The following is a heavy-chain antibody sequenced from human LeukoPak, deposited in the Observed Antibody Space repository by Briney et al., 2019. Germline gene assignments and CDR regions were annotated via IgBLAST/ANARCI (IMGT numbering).Heavy chain of an antibody. Sequence: PSETLSLTCTVSGGSISSSSYYWGWIRQPPGKGLEWIGSIYYSGSTYYNPSLESRVTISVDTSKNQFSLKLSSVTAADTAVYYCARPHYCTNGVCYIFDYWGQGTLVTVSS. CDR3: ARPHYCTNGVCYIFDY. CDR2: IYYSGST. D-gene: IGHD2-8*01. J-gene: IGHJ4*02. CDR1: GGSISSSSYY. V-gene: IGHV4-39*01.